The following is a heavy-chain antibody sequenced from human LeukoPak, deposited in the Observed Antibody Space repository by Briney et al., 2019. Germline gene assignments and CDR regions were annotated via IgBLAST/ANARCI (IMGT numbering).Heavy chain of an antibody. V-gene: IGHV1-18*01. D-gene: IGHD3-3*01. CDR1: GYTFKTFG. Sequence: GASVKVSCKASGYTFKTFGITWVRQAPGQGLEWMGWISTYNGNTNYEQKFQGRVTVTADTSANTAYMEMRSLRSDDTAVYYCATGFLQWLRFLEHWGQGTLVTVSS. J-gene: IGHJ1*01. CDR3: ATGFLQWLRFLEH. CDR2: ISTYNGNT.